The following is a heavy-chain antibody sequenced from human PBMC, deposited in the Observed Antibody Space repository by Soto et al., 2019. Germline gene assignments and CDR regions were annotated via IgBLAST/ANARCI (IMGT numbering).Heavy chain of an antibody. CDR1: GFTFSSYW. V-gene: IGHV3-7*02. CDR2: VKPDGSEK. CDR3: ARVDYCDTSGPFSDAFDI. Sequence: PGGSLRLSCAAAGFTFSSYWMSWVRQAPGKGLEWVANVKPDGSEKWYVDSVKGRFTISRDNAKNSLYLQMNSLRAEDTAVYYCARVDYCDTSGPFSDAFDIWGQGTMVTVSS. J-gene: IGHJ3*02. D-gene: IGHD3-22*01.